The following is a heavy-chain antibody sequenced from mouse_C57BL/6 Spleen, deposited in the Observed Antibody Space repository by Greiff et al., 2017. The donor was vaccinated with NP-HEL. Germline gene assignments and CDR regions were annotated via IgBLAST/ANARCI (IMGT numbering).Heavy chain of an antibody. J-gene: IGHJ1*03. V-gene: IGHV1-55*01. Sequence: VQLQQSGAELVKPGASVKMSCKASGYTFTSYWITWVKQRPGQGLEWIGDIYPGSGSTNYNEKFKSKATLTVDTSSSTAYMQLSSLTSEDSAVYYCARHYYGSRGYFDVWGTGTTVTVSS. CDR2: IYPGSGST. CDR3: ARHYYGSRGYFDV. CDR1: GYTFTSYW. D-gene: IGHD1-1*01.